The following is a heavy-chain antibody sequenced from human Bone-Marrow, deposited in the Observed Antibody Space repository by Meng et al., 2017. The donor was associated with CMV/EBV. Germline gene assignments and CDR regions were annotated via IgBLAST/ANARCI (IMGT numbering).Heavy chain of an antibody. V-gene: IGHV3-7*04. D-gene: IGHD3-10*01. CDR1: GFTFSSYW. Sequence: EVERVGVWGGCVQPGGSLRLSCAASGFTFSSYWMGWVRQAPGKGLEWVANIKQDGSEKYYVDSVKGRFTISRDNAKNSLYLQMNSLRAEDTAVYYCARDVPTMVRGLFDYWGQGTLVTVSS. CDR3: ARDVPTMVRGLFDY. J-gene: IGHJ4*02. CDR2: IKQDGSEK.